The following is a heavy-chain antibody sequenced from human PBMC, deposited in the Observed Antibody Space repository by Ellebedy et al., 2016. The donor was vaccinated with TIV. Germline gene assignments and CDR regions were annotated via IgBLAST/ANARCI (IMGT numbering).Heavy chain of an antibody. D-gene: IGHD1-26*01. Sequence: AASVKVSCKASGYTFTGYYMHWVRQPPGQGLEWMGWINPNSGGTNYAPKFQGWVTMTRDTSISTAYMELSRLRSDDTAVYYCARWGGSSGRFQGPYDFWGQGTLVAVSS. CDR3: ARWGGSSGRFQGPYDF. V-gene: IGHV1-2*04. CDR1: GYTFTGYY. J-gene: IGHJ4*02. CDR2: INPNSGGT.